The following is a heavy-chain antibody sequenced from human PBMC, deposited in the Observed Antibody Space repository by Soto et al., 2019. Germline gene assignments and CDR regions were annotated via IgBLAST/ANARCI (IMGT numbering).Heavy chain of an antibody. V-gene: IGHV1-18*04. J-gene: IGHJ6*02. CDR1: GYPFTRYS. Sequence: ASVKVSFMASGYPFTRYSIRWVRQAPGQGLEWMGWISGYNGDTEYPKNVQGRLTMTIDTSTTTASMELRSLRSDDTAVYYCARASLTIFGAPYGMDVWGQGTSVTVSS. CDR3: ARASLTIFGAPYGMDV. CDR2: ISGYNGDT. D-gene: IGHD3-3*01.